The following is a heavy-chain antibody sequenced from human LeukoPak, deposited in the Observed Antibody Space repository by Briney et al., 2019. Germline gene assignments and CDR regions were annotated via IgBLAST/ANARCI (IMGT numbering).Heavy chain of an antibody. V-gene: IGHV4-61*08. CDR3: ARDENWRERHYGMDV. Sequence: PSETLSLTCTVSGGSISSGDYYWSWIRQPPGKGLEWIGYIYYSGSTNYNPSLKSRVTISVDTSKNQFSLKLSSVTAADTAVYYCARDENWRERHYGMDVWGQGTTVTVSS. J-gene: IGHJ6*02. CDR1: GGSISSGDYY. CDR2: IYYSGST. D-gene: IGHD1-1*01.